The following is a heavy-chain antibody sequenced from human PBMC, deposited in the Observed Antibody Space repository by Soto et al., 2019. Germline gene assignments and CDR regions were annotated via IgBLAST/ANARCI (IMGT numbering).Heavy chain of an antibody. Sequence: QVQLQESGPGLVKPSETLSLPCTVYGGSISSYYWSWIRQPPGKGLEWIGYSYYSGSTNYNPSLKSRVTISVDTSKTQFSLKLRSVTAADTAVYYCARSDGRYWRQGTLVTVSS. J-gene: IGHJ4*02. CDR1: GGSISSYY. CDR3: ARSDGRY. CDR2: SYYSGST. V-gene: IGHV4-59*01.